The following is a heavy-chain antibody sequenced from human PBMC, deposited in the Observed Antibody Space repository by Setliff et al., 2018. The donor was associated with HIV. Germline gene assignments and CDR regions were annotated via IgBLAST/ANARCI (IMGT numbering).Heavy chain of an antibody. CDR2: ISFDGSNK. CDR1: GFTFSSYG. CDR3: ATTSGDLG. V-gene: IGHV3-30*19. Sequence: GGSLRLSCAASGFTFSSYGMHWVRQAPGKGLEWVALISFDGSNKYYADSVKGRFTLSRDNSNNTVYLQMNSLTPEDTAVYYCATTSGDLGWGQGTLVTVSS. D-gene: IGHD3-16*01. J-gene: IGHJ4*02.